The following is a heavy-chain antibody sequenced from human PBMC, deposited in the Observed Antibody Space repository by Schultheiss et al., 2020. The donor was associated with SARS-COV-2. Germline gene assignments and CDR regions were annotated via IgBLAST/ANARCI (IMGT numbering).Heavy chain of an antibody. D-gene: IGHD4-23*01. CDR1: GESFSGYY. CDR3: ARLGGIHDYGGTADY. V-gene: IGHV4-59*08. J-gene: IGHJ4*02. Sequence: SETLSLTCAVYGESFSGYYWSWIRQPPGKGLEWIGYIYYSGSTNYNPSLKSRVTISVDTSKNQFSLKLSSVTAADTAVYYCARLGGIHDYGGTADYWGQGTLVTVSS. CDR2: IYYSGST.